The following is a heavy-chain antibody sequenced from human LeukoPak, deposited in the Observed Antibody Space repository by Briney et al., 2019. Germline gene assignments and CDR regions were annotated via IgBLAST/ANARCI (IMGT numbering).Heavy chain of an antibody. CDR1: GFTFSDYY. V-gene: IGHV3-11*01. CDR2: ISNSGSNI. Sequence: GGSLRLSCAASGFTFSDYYMNWIRQAPGKGLEWVSHISNSGSNIYYADSVKGRFTISRDNAKNSLYLQMNSLRAEDTAVYYCASAVSSGWWFFDYWGQGTLVTVSS. J-gene: IGHJ4*02. CDR3: ASAVSSGWWFFDY. D-gene: IGHD6-19*01.